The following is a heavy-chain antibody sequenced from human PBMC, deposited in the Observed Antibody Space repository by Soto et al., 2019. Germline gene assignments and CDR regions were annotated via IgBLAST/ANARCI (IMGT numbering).Heavy chain of an antibody. CDR3: ARGDYYDSSGPFSDAFDI. V-gene: IGHV3-7*04. CDR2: IKPDGSEK. CDR1: GFTFGGHW. D-gene: IGHD3-22*01. J-gene: IGHJ3*02. Sequence: GGSMRVSCAASGFTFGGHWMSWVRQAPGKGLEWVANIKPDGSEKWYVDSVKGRFTISRDNAKNSLYLQMNSLRAEDTAVYYCARGDYYDSSGPFSDAFDIWGQGTMVTVSS.